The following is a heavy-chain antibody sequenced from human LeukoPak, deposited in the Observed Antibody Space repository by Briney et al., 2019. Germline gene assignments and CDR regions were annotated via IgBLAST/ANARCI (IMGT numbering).Heavy chain of an antibody. J-gene: IGHJ4*02. V-gene: IGHV1-69*05. CDR2: IIHIFGTA. CDR1: GGTFSSYA. CDR3: AASYNWTPMYYFDY. D-gene: IGHD1-20*01. Sequence: ASVKVSCKASGGTFSSYAISWVRQAPGQGLEWMGGIIHIFGTANYAQKFQGRVTITTDESTSTAYMELSSLRSEDTAVYYCAASYNWTPMYYFDYWGQGTLVTVSS.